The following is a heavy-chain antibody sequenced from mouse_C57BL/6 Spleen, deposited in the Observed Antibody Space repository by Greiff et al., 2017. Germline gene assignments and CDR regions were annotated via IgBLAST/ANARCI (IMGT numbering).Heavy chain of an antibody. J-gene: IGHJ2*01. CDR3: ARGTAPLDY. CDR1: GYTFTSYW. Sequence: QFQLQQPGAELVRPGSSVKLSCKASGYTFTSYWMHWVKQRPIQGLEWIGNIDPSDSEPHYNQKFKDKATLTVDKSSSTAYMQLSSLTSEDSAVYYCARGTAPLDYWGQGTTLTVSS. CDR2: IDPSDSEP. D-gene: IGHD3-3*01. V-gene: IGHV1-52*01.